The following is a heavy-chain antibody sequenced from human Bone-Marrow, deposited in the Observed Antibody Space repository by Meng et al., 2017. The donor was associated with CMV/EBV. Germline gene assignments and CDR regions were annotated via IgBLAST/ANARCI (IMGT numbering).Heavy chain of an antibody. CDR1: GFSFGDYY. CDR3: ATREGMGHTTA. J-gene: IGHJ5*02. CDR2: ISRSGSTT. V-gene: IGHV3-11*04. Sequence: GESLKISCAASGFSFGDYYMNWIRQAPGKGPEWVSSISRSGSTTYYADSVKGRFTISRDNDKNLLYLQMNSLRAEDAAVYYCATREGMGHTTAWGQGTLVTVSS. D-gene: IGHD2/OR15-2a*01.